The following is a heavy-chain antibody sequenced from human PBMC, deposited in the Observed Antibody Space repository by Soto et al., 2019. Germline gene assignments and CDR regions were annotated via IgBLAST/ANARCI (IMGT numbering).Heavy chain of an antibody. J-gene: IGHJ4*02. CDR2: ISAYNGNT. D-gene: IGHD2-2*01. CDR3: GVDKVFVVVAAAVGGGGFDY. Sequence: ASVKVSCKASGYTLTSYGISWVRQAPGQGLEWMGWISAYNGNTNYAQKLQGRVTMTTDTSTSTAYMELRSLRSDDTAVYYCGVDKVFVVVAAAVGGGGFDYWGQGTLVTVSS. CDR1: GYTLTSYG. V-gene: IGHV1-18*01.